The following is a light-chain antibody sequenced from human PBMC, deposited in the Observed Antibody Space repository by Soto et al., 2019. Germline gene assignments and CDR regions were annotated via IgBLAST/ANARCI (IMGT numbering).Light chain of an antibody. CDR3: QHFTTSPPWT. CDR1: PGVSSDH. CDR2: GTS. Sequence: GLTQASGNLSFAPGGKATPPCRGRPGVSSDHLAWYQQKPGQAPTVLIYGTSSRANGIPDRFSGSGSGTDFTLTISRLEPEDFAVYYCQHFTTSPPWTFGQGTKVEIK. J-gene: IGKJ1*01. V-gene: IGKV3-20*01.